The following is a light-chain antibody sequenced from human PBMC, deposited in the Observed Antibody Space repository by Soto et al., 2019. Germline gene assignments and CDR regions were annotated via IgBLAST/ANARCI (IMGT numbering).Light chain of an antibody. CDR3: QQSYRTPYT. Sequence: DIQMTQSPSSLSASVGDRVTITCRASQSISSYLNWYQQKPGKAPKLLIYAASSLQSGVPSRFSGSGSGTDVTLTISRLQPEDFASYYCQQSYRTPYTFGQGTKLEIK. CDR2: AAS. V-gene: IGKV1-39*01. CDR1: QSISSY. J-gene: IGKJ2*01.